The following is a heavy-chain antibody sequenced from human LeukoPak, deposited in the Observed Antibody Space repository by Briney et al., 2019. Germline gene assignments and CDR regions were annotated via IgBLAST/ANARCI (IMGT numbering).Heavy chain of an antibody. CDR3: AKDPVNHCASSVCYGLQS. D-gene: IGHD3-22*01. V-gene: IGHV3-30*02. J-gene: IGHJ5*02. Sequence: GGSLRLSCVASGFSLSEYGILWVRQAPGKGLEWLSFIRYNDSEYYADSVKGRFAISRDNSKNTLFLQMHSLRSEDTAVYYCAKDPVNHCASSVCYGLQSWGQGTLVIVSS. CDR1: GFSLSEYG. CDR2: IRYNDSE.